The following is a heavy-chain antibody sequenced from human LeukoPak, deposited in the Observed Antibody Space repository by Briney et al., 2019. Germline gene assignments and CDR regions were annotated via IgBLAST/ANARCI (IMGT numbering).Heavy chain of an antibody. Sequence: GGSLRLSCAASGFTFSSYSMNWVRQAPGKGLEWVSYISSSGSTIYYADSVKGRFTISRDNAKNSLYLQMNSLRAEDTAVYYCARVESYCSSTSCLNPLYYYYYMDVWGKGTTVTVSS. D-gene: IGHD2-2*01. V-gene: IGHV3-48*04. J-gene: IGHJ6*03. CDR2: ISSSGSTI. CDR3: ARVESYCSSTSCLNPLYYYYYMDV. CDR1: GFTFSSYS.